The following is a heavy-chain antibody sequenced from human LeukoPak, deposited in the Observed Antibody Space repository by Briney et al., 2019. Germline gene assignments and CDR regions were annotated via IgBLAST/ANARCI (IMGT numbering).Heavy chain of an antibody. V-gene: IGHV4-59*08. CDR3: ARGTEVWSSFDY. D-gene: IGHD3-3*01. CDR2: IYYSEST. Sequence: SETVSLTCTVSCASISSYYWSWMRQPPGKGRECIGYIYYSESTYHNPSLKSRVTISVDTSKNQFSLELSSVTAADAAVYYCARGTEVWSSFDYWGQGTLVTVSS. J-gene: IGHJ4*02. CDR1: CASISSYY.